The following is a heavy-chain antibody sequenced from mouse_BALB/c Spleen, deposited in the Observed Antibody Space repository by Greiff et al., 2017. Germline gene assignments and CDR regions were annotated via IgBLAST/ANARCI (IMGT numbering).Heavy chain of an antibody. D-gene: IGHD1-2*01. Sequence: EVKLQESGGGLVQPGGSRKLSCAASGFTFSSFGMHWVRQAPEKGLEWVAYISSGSSTIYYADTVKGRFTISRDNPKNTLFLQMTSLRSEDTAMYYCAREDYYGYGNAMDYWGQGTSVTVSS. J-gene: IGHJ4*01. CDR1: GFTFSSFG. V-gene: IGHV5-17*02. CDR3: AREDYYGYGNAMDY. CDR2: ISSGSSTI.